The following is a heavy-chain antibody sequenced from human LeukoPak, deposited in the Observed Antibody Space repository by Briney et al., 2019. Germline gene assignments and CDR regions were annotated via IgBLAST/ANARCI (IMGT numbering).Heavy chain of an antibody. CDR3: AKRPGSSTSCPLFDP. V-gene: IGHV3-23*01. D-gene: IGHD2-2*01. J-gene: IGHJ5*02. CDR1: GFTFSSYA. Sequence: PGGSLRLSCAASGFTFSSYAMSWVRQAPGKGLEWVSAISGSGGSTYYADSVKGRFTISRDNSKNTLYLQMDSLRAEDTAVYYCAKRPGSSTSCPLFDPWGQGTLVTVSS. CDR2: ISGSGGST.